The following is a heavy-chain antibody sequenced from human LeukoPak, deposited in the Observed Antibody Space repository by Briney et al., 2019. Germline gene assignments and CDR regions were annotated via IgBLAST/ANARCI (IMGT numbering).Heavy chain of an antibody. CDR3: TRDPVWGVDY. CDR1: GFTFGDYA. D-gene: IGHD3-16*01. CDR2: IRSKAYGGTT. J-gene: IGHJ4*02. Sequence: PGRSLRLSCTASGFTFGDYAMSWVRQAPGKGLEWVGFIRSKAYGGTTEYSASVKGTFTISRNDSKSTAYLQMNSLKTEDTAVYYCTRDPVWGVDYWGQGTLVTVSS. V-gene: IGHV3-49*04.